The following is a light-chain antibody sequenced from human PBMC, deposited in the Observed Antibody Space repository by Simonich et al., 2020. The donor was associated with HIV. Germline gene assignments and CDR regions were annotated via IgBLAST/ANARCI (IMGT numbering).Light chain of an antibody. CDR1: SSNIGSNM. CDR2: KNN. J-gene: IGLJ2*01. V-gene: IGLV1-44*01. Sequence: QSVLTQPPSASGPPGQRVTNSCSGSSSNIGSNMVNWYQQIPGTAPKLLICKNNERHSGVPVRFTGSKSGTSASLAISRLQSEDEADYYCAAWDDRLNAVVFGGGTKLTVL. CDR3: AAWDDRLNAVV.